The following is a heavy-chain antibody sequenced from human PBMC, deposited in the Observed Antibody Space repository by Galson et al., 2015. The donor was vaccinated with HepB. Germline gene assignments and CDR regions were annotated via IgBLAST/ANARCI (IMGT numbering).Heavy chain of an antibody. J-gene: IGHJ4*02. Sequence: SLRLSCAVSGFTFSNSWMHWVRQAPGKGLVWVSQINGDGSITGYADSVKGRFTISRDNAKNTLYLQMNSLRGDDTAVYYCARGGLLFACDYWGQGSLVTVSS. CDR1: GFTFSNSW. CDR3: ARGGLLFACDY. CDR2: INGDGSIT. V-gene: IGHV3-74*01. D-gene: IGHD3/OR15-3a*01.